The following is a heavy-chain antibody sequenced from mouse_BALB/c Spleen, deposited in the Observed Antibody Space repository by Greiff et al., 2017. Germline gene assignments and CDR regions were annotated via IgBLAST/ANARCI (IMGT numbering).Heavy chain of an antibody. CDR1: GYSITSGYY. V-gene: IGHV3-6*02. J-gene: IGHJ3*01. CDR2: ISYDGSN. CDR3: ARDRGDGYYFWFAY. D-gene: IGHD2-3*01. Sequence: EVQLVESGPGLVKPSQSLSLTCSVTGYSITSGYYWNWIRQFPGNKLEWMGYISYDGSNNYNPSLKNRISITRDTSKNQFFLKLNSVTTEDTATYYCARDRGDGYYFWFAYWGQGTLVTVSA.